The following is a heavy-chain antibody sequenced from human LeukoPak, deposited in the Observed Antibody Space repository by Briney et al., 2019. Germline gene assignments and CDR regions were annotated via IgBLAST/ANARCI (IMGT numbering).Heavy chain of an antibody. CDR2: IYHSGST. CDR3: ARGGSSWYWSYYFDY. CDR1: GGSISSSNW. J-gene: IGHJ4*02. Sequence: SETLSLTCAVSGGSISSSNWWSWVRQPPGKGLEWIGEIYHSGSTNYNPSLKSRVTISVDKSKNRFSLKLSSVTAADTAVYYWARGGSSWYWSYYFDYGGQGTLVTVSS. V-gene: IGHV4-4*02. D-gene: IGHD6-13*01.